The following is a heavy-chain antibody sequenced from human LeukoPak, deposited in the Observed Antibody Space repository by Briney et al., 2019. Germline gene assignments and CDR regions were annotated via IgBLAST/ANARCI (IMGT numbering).Heavy chain of an antibody. CDR3: ARVYGYCSSTSCYQFDP. CDR2: IIPIFGTA. CDR1: GGTFSSYA. D-gene: IGHD2-2*03. V-gene: IGHV1-69*05. J-gene: IGHJ5*02. Sequence: SVKVSCKASGGTFSSYAISWVRQAPGQGLEWMGRIIPIFGTANYAQKFQGRVTITTDESTSTAYMELSSLRSEDTAVYYCARVYGYCSSTSCYQFDPWGQGTLVTVSS.